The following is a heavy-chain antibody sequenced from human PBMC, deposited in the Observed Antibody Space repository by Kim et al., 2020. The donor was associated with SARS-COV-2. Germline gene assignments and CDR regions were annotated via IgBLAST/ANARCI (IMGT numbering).Heavy chain of an antibody. Sequence: GGSLRLSCAASGFTFSSYGMHWVRQAPGNGLEWVAVIWYDGSNKYYADSVKGRFTISRDNSKNTLYLQMNSLRAEDTAVYYCARDRRRAGYYFDYWGQGTLVTVSS. J-gene: IGHJ4*02. CDR2: IWYDGSNK. CDR3: ARDRRRAGYYFDY. CDR1: GFTFSSYG. V-gene: IGHV3-33*01.